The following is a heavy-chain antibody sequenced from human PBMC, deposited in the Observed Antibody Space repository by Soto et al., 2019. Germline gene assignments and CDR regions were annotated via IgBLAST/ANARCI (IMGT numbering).Heavy chain of an antibody. D-gene: IGHD3-3*01. J-gene: IGHJ4*02. CDR1: GYTFTSYG. V-gene: IGHV1-18*04. CDR2: ISAYNGNT. CDR3: ARDIEHLGAFDY. Sequence: ASVKVSCKASGYTFTSYGISWVRQAPGQGLEWMGWISAYNGNTNYAQKLRGRVTMTTDTSTSTAYMELRSLRSDDTAVYYCARDIEHLGAFDYWGQGTLVTVSS.